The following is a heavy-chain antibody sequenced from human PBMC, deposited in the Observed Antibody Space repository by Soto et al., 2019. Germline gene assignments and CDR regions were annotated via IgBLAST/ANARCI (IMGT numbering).Heavy chain of an antibody. D-gene: IGHD4-17*01. CDR3: ARRYGRGFDI. Sequence: PETLSLTCTVSVGSISSYYWSWIRQPPGKGLEWIGYIYYSGSTNYNPSLKSRVTISVDTSKNQFSLKLSSVTAADTAVYYCARRYGRGFDIWGQGTMVTVSS. J-gene: IGHJ3*02. CDR2: IYYSGST. V-gene: IGHV4-59*08. CDR1: VGSISSYY.